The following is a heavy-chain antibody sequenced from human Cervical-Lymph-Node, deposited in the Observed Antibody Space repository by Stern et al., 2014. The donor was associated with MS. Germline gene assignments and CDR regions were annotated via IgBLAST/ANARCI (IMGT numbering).Heavy chain of an antibody. Sequence: QLQLQESGPGLVKPSETLSLTCTVSGGSISSYYWSWIRQAPGKGLEWIGYVYYSGNTNYNPSLKSRVTTAVDTSKNQFTLKLSSVTAADTAVYYCARMGNDAFDVWGQGTMVTVS. CDR3: ARMGNDAFDV. CDR1: GGSISSYY. V-gene: IGHV4-59*01. J-gene: IGHJ3*01. D-gene: IGHD1-26*01. CDR2: VYYSGNT.